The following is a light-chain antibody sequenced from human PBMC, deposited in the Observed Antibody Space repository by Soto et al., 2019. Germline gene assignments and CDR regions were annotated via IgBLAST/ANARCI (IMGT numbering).Light chain of an antibody. J-gene: IGKJ4*01. V-gene: IGKV3D-15*01. CDR1: QSVSSN. Sequence: EIVMTQSPATLSVSAGERVTLSCRASQSVSSNLAWYQQKPGQAPRLLIYGASTRATGIPARFSGSGSGTDFTLTISSLQSADFAVYYWQQYNNWPPLTFGGGTKVEIK. CDR2: GAS. CDR3: QQYNNWPPLT.